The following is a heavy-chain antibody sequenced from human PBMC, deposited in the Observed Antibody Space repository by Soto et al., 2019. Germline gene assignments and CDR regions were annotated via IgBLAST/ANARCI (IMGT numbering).Heavy chain of an antibody. Sequence: RLSCSASGFTFSNCWMYWVRQVPGKGLVWVSRINSDGTRATYGDSVKGRFTISRDNAKNTLYLQMNSLRVDDTAVYYCARAHSGTDWGQGTLVSVSS. J-gene: IGHJ4*02. CDR2: INSDGTRA. D-gene: IGHD1-1*01. CDR1: GFTFSNCW. V-gene: IGHV3-74*01. CDR3: ARAHSGTD.